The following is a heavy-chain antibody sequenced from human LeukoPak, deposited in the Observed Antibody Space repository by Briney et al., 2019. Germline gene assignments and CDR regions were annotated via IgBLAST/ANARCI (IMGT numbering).Heavy chain of an antibody. V-gene: IGHV3-23*01. J-gene: IGHJ4*02. CDR3: ARNYYGSSGYYYPMGY. Sequence: GGSLRLSCAASGFTFSNYAMTWVRQAPGKGLEWVSGISGSGGSTYYADFVKGRFTISRDNSKSTLYLQMNSLRAEDTAVYFCARNYYGSSGYYYPMGYWGQGTLVTVSS. CDR2: ISGSGGST. CDR1: GFTFSNYA. D-gene: IGHD3-22*01.